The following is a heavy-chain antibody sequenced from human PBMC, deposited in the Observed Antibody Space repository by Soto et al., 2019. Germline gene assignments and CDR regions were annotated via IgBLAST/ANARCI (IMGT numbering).Heavy chain of an antibody. V-gene: IGHV3-74*01. CDR2: INSDGSSR. CDR3: ARDPTTSSQY. J-gene: IGHJ4*02. CDR1: GFTFRNYW. D-gene: IGHD6-6*01. Sequence: GGSLRLSCAASGFTFRNYWMHWVRQAPGQGLVCVSSINSDGSSRSYADSVKGRFTISRDNAKNTLYLQMHSLRAADTTVYYCARDPTTSSQYWGQGTLVTVSS.